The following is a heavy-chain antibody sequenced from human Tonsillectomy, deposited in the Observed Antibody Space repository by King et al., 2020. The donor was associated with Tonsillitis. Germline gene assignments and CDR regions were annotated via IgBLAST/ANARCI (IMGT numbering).Heavy chain of an antibody. Sequence: VQLVESGGGLVQPGGSLRLSCAASGFTFSSYWMSWVRQAPGKGLEWGANIKQDGSEAYSVDSGTGRLTIARDNAENSLYLQMNSLRAEDTAVYYCARDSLTATRAFDLWGRGTLVTVSS. CDR1: GFTFSSYW. V-gene: IGHV3-7*03. CDR2: IKQDGSEA. CDR3: ARDSLTATRAFDL. D-gene: IGHD1-14*01. J-gene: IGHJ2*01.